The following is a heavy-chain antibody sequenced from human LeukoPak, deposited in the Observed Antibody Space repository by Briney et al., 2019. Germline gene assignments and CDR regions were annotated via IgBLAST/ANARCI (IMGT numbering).Heavy chain of an antibody. V-gene: IGHV3-48*03. CDR1: GFTFSSYE. CDR2: ISSSGSTI. Sequence: PGGSLRLSCAASGFTFSSYEMNWVRQAPGKGLEWVSYISSSGSTIYYADSVKGRFTISRDNAKNSLYLQMNSLRAEDTAVYYCARRTGEGFDYWGQGTLVTVSS. D-gene: IGHD7-27*01. CDR3: ARRTGEGFDY. J-gene: IGHJ4*02.